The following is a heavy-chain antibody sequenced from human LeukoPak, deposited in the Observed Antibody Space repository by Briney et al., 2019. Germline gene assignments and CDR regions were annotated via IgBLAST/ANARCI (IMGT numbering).Heavy chain of an antibody. CDR1: GGSISSSNW. CDR3: ARDVGYSSGWSDY. Sequence: SGTLSLTCAVSGGSISSSNWWSWVRQPPGQGLEWIGEIYHSGSTNYNPSLKSRVTISVDKSKNQFSLKLSSVTAADTAVYYCARDVGYSSGWSDYWGQGTLVTVSS. V-gene: IGHV4-4*02. CDR2: IYHSGST. D-gene: IGHD6-19*01. J-gene: IGHJ4*02.